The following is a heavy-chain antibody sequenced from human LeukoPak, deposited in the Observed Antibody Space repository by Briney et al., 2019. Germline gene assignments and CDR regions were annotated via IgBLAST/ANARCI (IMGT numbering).Heavy chain of an antibody. CDR3: ARAYYDFWSDFDY. CDR2: INPNSGGT. J-gene: IGHJ4*02. Sequence: RINPNSGGTNYAQKFQGRVTMTRDTSISTAYMELSRLRSDDTAVYYCARAYYDFWSDFDYWGQGTLVTVSS. D-gene: IGHD3-3*01. V-gene: IGHV1-2*06.